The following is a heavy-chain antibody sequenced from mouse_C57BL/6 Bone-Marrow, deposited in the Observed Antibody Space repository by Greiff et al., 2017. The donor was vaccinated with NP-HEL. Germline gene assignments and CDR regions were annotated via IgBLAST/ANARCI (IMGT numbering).Heavy chain of an antibody. CDR3: APFYYDYDGFDY. D-gene: IGHD2-4*01. J-gene: IGHJ2*01. Sequence: QVHVKQPGAELVKPGASVKLSCKASGYTFTSYWMQWVKQRPGQGLEWIGEIDPSDSYTNYNQKFKGKATLTVDTSSSTAYMQLSSLTSEDSAVYYCAPFYYDYDGFDYWGQGTTLTVSS. V-gene: IGHV1-50*01. CDR2: IDPSDSYT. CDR1: GYTFTSYW.